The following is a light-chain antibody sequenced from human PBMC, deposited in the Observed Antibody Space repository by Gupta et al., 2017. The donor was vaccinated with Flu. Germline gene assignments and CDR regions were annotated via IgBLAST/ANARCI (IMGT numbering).Light chain of an antibody. CDR2: EVN. CDR1: SSDVGGYNY. CDR3: CSYGGSKF. J-gene: IGLJ2*01. V-gene: IGLV2-8*01. Sequence: QSALTQPPSASGSPGQSVTISCTGTSSDVGGYNYVSWYQQHPGKAPKLIIYEVNKRPSGVPDRFSGSNSGNTASLTVSGLLAEDEADYYCCSYGGSKFFGGGTKLTVL.